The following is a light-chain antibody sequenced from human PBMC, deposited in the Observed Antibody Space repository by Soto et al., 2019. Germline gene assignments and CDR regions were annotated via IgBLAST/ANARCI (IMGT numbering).Light chain of an antibody. V-gene: IGLV2-14*03. J-gene: IGLJ1*01. Sequence: QRALTQPASGTGAPGRGSSITYTRTSSDVGGYNYVSWYQHHPGKAPKLIIYDVSNRPSGVSNPFSGSKSGNTASLTISGLQPEDEADYYCSSYTPINTRQLDFGTGTKVTXL. CDR3: SSYTPINTRQLD. CDR2: DVS. CDR1: SSDVGGYNY.